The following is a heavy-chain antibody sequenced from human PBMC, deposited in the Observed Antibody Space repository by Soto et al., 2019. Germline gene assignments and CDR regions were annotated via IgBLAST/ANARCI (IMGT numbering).Heavy chain of an antibody. J-gene: IGHJ4*02. CDR2: IDPSGGST. CDR3: ARVAEAARDFDY. V-gene: IGHV1-46*01. D-gene: IGHD6-6*01. Sequence: ASVKVSCKASGYTFTSYYMHWVRQAPGQGLEWMGIIDPSGGSTSYAQKFQGRVTMTRDTSTSTVYMELSSLRSEDTAVYYCARVAEAARDFDYWGQGTLVTVSS. CDR1: GYTFTSYY.